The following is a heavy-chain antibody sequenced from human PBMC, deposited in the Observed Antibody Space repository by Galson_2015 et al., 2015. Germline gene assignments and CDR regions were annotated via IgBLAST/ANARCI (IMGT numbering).Heavy chain of an antibody. D-gene: IGHD1-14*01. J-gene: IGHJ6*03. CDR1: GYTFTGYY. Sequence: SVKVSCKASGYTFTGYYMHWVRQAPGRGLEWMGRINPNSGGTNYAQKFQGRVTMTRDTSISTAYMELSRLRSDDTAVYYCARDRGYNADYYYYMDVWGKGTTVTVSS. CDR3: ARDRGYNADYYYYMDV. CDR2: INPNSGGT. V-gene: IGHV1-2*06.